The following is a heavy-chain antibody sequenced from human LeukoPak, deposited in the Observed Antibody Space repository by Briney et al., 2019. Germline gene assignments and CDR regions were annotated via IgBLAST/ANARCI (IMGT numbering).Heavy chain of an antibody. J-gene: IGHJ4*02. Sequence: LQLQEAGSGLVKPSQTLSLTCGVSGYSVTSASYSWTWIRQPPGKGLEWIGYISPSGNTFYNPSLTSRVRISVDRSNNQFSLILNSVIAADAAVYFCATAYASRHYYKNWGQGILVTVSS. V-gene: IGHV4-30-2*01. D-gene: IGHD3-10*01. CDR1: GYSVTSASYS. CDR3: ATAYASRHYYKN. CDR2: ISPSGNT.